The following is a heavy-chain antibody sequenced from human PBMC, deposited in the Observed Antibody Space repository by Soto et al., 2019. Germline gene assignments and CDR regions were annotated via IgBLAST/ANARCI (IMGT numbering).Heavy chain of an antibody. CDR3: AKNIVVIPAAIRTFDY. CDR2: ISGSGGST. D-gene: IGHD2-2*02. V-gene: IGHV3-23*01. Sequence: ESGGGLVQPGGSLRLSCAASGFTFSSYAMSWVRQAPGKGLEWVSAISGSGGSTYYADSVKGRFTISRDNSKSTLYLQMNSLRAEDTALYYCAKNIVVIPAAIRTFDYWGQGTLVTVAS. CDR1: GFTFSSYA. J-gene: IGHJ4*02.